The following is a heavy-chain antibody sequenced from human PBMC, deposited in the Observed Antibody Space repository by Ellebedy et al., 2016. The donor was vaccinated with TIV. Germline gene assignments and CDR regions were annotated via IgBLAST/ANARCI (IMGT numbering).Heavy chain of an antibody. CDR3: ALTTVVTTYDAFDI. CDR2: IYYSGTT. Sequence: MPSETLSLTCTVSAGSISSYYWSWIRQPPGKGLEWIGYIYYSGTTNYNPSLKSRVTISVDTSKNQFSLKLSSVTAADTAVYYCALTTVVTTYDAFDIWGQGTMVTVSS. V-gene: IGHV4-59*01. D-gene: IGHD4-23*01. J-gene: IGHJ3*02. CDR1: AGSISSYY.